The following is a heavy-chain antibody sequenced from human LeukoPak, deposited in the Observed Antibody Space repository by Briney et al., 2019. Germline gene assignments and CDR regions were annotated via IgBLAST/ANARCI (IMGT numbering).Heavy chain of an antibody. CDR1: GFTFDDYT. J-gene: IGHJ3*02. D-gene: IGHD2-21*02. CDR2: ISWDGGST. V-gene: IGHV3-43*01. Sequence: PGGSLRLSCAASGFTFDDYTMHWVRQAPGKGLEWVSLISWDGGSTYYADSVKGRFTISRDNTKNSLYLQMNSLRAEDTAVYYCAKDGGSDPDSFDIWGQGTMVTASS. CDR3: AKDGGSDPDSFDI.